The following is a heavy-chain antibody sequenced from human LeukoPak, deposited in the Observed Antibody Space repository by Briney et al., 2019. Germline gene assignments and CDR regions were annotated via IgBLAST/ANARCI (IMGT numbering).Heavy chain of an antibody. CDR2: IYYSGST. CDR1: GGSISSSSYY. CDR3: ARPEAANYYYGVDV. Sequence: SETLSLACTVSGGSISSSSYYWGWIRQPPGKGLEWIGSIYYSGSTYYNPSLKSRVTISVDTSKNQFSLKLSSVTAADTAVYYCARPEAANYYYGVDVWGQGTTVTVSS. J-gene: IGHJ6*02. V-gene: IGHV4-39*01.